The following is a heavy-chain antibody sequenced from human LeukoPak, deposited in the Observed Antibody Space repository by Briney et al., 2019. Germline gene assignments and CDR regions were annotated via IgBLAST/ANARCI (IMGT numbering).Heavy chain of an antibody. CDR1: GYTFTSYG. J-gene: IGHJ4*02. D-gene: IGHD6-13*01. Sequence: GASVKVSCKASGYTFTSYGISWVRQAPGQGLEWMVWISAYNGNTNYAQKLQGRVTMTTDTSTSTAYMELRSLRSDDTAVYYCARDRREYIAAAGPPDFDYWGQGTLVTVSS. CDR2: ISAYNGNT. CDR3: ARDRREYIAAAGPPDFDY. V-gene: IGHV1-18*01.